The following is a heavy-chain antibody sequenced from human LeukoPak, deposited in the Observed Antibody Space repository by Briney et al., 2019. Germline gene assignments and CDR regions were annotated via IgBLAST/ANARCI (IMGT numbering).Heavy chain of an antibody. CDR3: ARDVTYHGGDWFDP. CDR2: ISGSGTSI. CDR1: GFTFSSYS. V-gene: IGHV3-48*04. Sequence: GGSLRLSCAASGFTFSSYSMNWVRQAPGKGLEWVSYISGSGTSIYYADSVRGRFTISRDNAKNSLYLQMNSLRAEDTAVYYCARDVTYHGGDWFDPWGQGTLVTVSS. D-gene: IGHD4-23*01. J-gene: IGHJ5*02.